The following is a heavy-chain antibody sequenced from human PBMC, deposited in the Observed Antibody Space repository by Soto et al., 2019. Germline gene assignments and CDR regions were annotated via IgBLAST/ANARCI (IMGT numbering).Heavy chain of an antibody. J-gene: IGHJ3*02. V-gene: IGHV4-34*01. CDR3: ARRFGELPNDAFDI. D-gene: IGHD3-16*01. CDR1: GGSFSGYY. CDR2: INHSGST. Sequence: SETLSLTCAVYGGSFSGYYWSWIRQPPGKGLEWIGEINHSGSTNYNPSLKSRVTISVDTSKNQFSLKLSSVTAADTAVYYCARRFGELPNDAFDIWGQGTMVTVSS.